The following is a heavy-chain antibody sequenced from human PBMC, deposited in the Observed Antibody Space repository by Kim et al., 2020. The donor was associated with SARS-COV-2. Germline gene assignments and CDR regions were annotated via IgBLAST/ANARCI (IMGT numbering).Heavy chain of an antibody. CDR3: ARRQRVWFGAQRGYYYGMDF. Sequence: SETLSLTCTVSGGSISSYYWSWIRQPPGKGLEWIGYIYYSGSTNYNPSLKSRVTISVDTSKNQFSLKLSSVTAADTAVYYCARRQRVWFGAQRGYYYGMDFWGQRTTVTFSS. CDR2: IYYSGST. V-gene: IGHV4-59*08. J-gene: IGHJ6*02. CDR1: GGSISSYY. D-gene: IGHD3-10*01.